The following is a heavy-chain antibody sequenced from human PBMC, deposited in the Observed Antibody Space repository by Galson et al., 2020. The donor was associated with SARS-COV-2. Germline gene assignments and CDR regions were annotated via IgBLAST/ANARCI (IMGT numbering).Heavy chain of an antibody. D-gene: IGHD1-1*01. V-gene: IGHV3-21*01. CDR1: GFVFTNFT. CDR3: AKDRAQFTMGDGFDV. CDR2: ISGASSHL. Sequence: GESLKISCSASGFVFTNFTMHWVRQVPGQGLEWMSSISGASSHLYYADSLKGRITISRDNAKKSVFLHMKNLGAEDTAVYYCAKDRAQFTMGDGFDVWGQGTAVTVSS. J-gene: IGHJ3*01.